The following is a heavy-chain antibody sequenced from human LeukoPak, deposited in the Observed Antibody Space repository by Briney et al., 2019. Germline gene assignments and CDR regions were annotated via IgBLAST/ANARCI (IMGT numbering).Heavy chain of an antibody. CDR1: GYPFTTYE. J-gene: IGHJ5*02. Sequence: ASVKVSCKTSGYPFTTYEINWVRQAAGQGLEWMGWVHPDTGYADYAQKFRGRVTMTSDTSISTAYMELSSLRSDDTAVYFCARGPRNDPWGQGTLVTVSS. D-gene: IGHD1-14*01. V-gene: IGHV1-8*01. CDR3: ARGPRNDP. CDR2: VHPDTGYA.